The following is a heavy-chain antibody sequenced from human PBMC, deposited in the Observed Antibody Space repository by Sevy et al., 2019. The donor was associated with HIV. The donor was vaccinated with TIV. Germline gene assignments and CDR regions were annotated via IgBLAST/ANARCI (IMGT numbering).Heavy chain of an antibody. CDR3: ARDCSSTTCLWGMDV. J-gene: IGHJ6*02. D-gene: IGHD2-2*01. CDR2: IKRDGSEK. V-gene: IGHV3-7*03. CDR1: GFTFSNYW. Sequence: GGSLRLSCAASGFTFSNYWMSWVRQAPGKGLEWVAQIKRDGSEKYYVDSVKGRFTMSRDNAKNSLYLQMNSLRAEDTAVYYCARDCSSTTCLWGMDVWGQGTTVTVSS.